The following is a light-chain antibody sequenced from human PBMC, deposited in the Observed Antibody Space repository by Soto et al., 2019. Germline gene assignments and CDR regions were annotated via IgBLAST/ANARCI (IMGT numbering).Light chain of an antibody. J-gene: IGKJ1*01. CDR2: GAS. CDR3: QHYNNWPPWT. V-gene: IGKV3-15*01. Sequence: EIVMTQSPATLSVSPGERATLSCRTSQSVSNNLAWYQQKPGQAPRLLIYGASSRATGIPARFSGSGSGTEFTLTISSLQSEDFAVYYCQHYNNWPPWTFGQGTKVEHK. CDR1: QSVSNN.